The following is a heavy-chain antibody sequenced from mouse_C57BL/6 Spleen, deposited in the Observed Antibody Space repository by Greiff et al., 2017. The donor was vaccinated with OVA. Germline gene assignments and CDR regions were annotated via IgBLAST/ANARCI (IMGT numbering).Heavy chain of an antibody. CDR1: GYAFSSSW. CDR2: IYPGDGDT. D-gene: IGHD1-1*01. J-gene: IGHJ1*03. Sequence: QVQLQQSGPELVKPGASVKISCKASGYAFSSSWMNWVKQRPGKGLEWIGRIYPGDGDTNYNGKFKGKATLTADKSSSTAYMQLSSLTSEDSAVYVCARPYYYGGNWYFDVWGTGTTVTVSS. V-gene: IGHV1-82*01. CDR3: ARPYYYGGNWYFDV.